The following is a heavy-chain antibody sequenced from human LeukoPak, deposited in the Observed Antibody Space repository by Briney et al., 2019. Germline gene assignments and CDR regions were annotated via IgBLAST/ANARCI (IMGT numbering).Heavy chain of an antibody. D-gene: IGHD3-10*01. Sequence: GGSLRLSCAASGFTFSSYAMNWVRQAPGKGLEWVSGISASGGSTYYADSVKGRFTISRDNAKNSLYLQMNSLRAEDTAVYYCARDRLIRGVTSAFDIWGQGTMVTVSS. V-gene: IGHV3-23*01. CDR2: ISASGGST. CDR3: ARDRLIRGVTSAFDI. CDR1: GFTFSSYA. J-gene: IGHJ3*02.